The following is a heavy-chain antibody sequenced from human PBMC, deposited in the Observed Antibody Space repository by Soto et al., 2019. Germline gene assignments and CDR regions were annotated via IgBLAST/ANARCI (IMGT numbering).Heavy chain of an antibody. CDR2: ISYDGSNK. Sequence: PGGSLRLSCAASGFTFSSYAMHWVRQAPGKGLEWVAVISYDGSNKYYADSVKGRFTISRDNSKNTLYLQMNSLRAEDTAVYYCARANGQHLDYWGQGTLVTV. D-gene: IGHD1-1*01. J-gene: IGHJ4*02. V-gene: IGHV3-30-3*01. CDR3: ARANGQHLDY. CDR1: GFTFSSYA.